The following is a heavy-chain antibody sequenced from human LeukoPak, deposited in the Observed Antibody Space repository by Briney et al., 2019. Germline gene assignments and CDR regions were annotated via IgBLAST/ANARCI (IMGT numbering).Heavy chain of an antibody. D-gene: IGHD6-13*01. CDR3: APYSSGWFSGIEY. CDR1: SFTCCSFG. J-gene: IGHJ4*02. CDR2: ISSNGEST. V-gene: IGHV3-64D*06. Sequence: GVYVTLSCSASSFTCCSFGMQWLRHAQGKGLEYVSTISSNGESTYYADSVKGRFTISRDNSKNTLYLQMSSLTTEDTAVYYCAPYSSGWFSGIEYWGQGTLVTVSS.